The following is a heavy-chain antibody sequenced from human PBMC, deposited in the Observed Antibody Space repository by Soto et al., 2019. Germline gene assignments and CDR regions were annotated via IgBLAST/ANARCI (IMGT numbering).Heavy chain of an antibody. Sequence: SETLSLTCAVYGGSFSGYYWSWIRQPPGKGLEWIGEINHSGSTNYNPSLKSRVTISVDTSKNQFSLKLSSVTAADTAVYYCASRNSGSYSDGYFDYWGQGTLVTVSS. J-gene: IGHJ4*02. CDR3: ASRNSGSYSDGYFDY. CDR1: GGSFSGYY. CDR2: INHSGST. D-gene: IGHD1-26*01. V-gene: IGHV4-34*01.